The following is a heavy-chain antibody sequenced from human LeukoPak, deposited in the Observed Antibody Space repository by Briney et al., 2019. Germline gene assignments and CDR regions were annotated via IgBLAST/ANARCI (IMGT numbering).Heavy chain of an antibody. CDR3: ARGSISIYYDSSGSIFDY. J-gene: IGHJ4*02. V-gene: IGHV7-4-1*02. Sequence: ASVKVSCKASGYTFTSYYMHWVRQAPGQGLEWMGWINTNTGNPTYAQGFTGRFVFSLDTSVSTAYLQISSLKAEDTAVYYCARGSISIYYDSSGSIFDYWGQGTLVTVSS. CDR1: GYTFTSYY. D-gene: IGHD3-22*01. CDR2: INTNTGNP.